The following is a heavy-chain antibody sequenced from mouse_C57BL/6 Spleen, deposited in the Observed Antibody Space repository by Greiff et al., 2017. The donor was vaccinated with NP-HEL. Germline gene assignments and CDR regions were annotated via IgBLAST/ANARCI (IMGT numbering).Heavy chain of an antibody. Sequence: QVQLKQSGAELVRPGTSVKMSCKASGYTFTNYWIGWAKQRPGHGLEWIGDIYPGGGYTNYNEKFKGKATLTADKSSSTAYMQFSSLTSEDSAIYYCARRGSKDAMDYWGQGTSVTVSS. CDR2: IYPGGGYT. CDR1: GYTFTNYW. CDR3: ARRGSKDAMDY. J-gene: IGHJ4*01. V-gene: IGHV1-63*01.